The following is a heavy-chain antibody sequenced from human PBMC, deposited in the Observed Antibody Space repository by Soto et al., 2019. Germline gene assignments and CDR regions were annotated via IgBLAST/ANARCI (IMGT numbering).Heavy chain of an antibody. D-gene: IGHD3-16*01. J-gene: IGHJ4*02. Sequence: GGSLRLSCAASGFTFSGYAMSWVRQAPGKGLEWVSVIHGGGNSAYYADSVKGRFTISRDNSKNTLYLQMNSLRAEDAAVYYCAKSAGSNAYYPNDYWGQGTLVTVSS. CDR2: IHGGGNSA. CDR3: AKSAGSNAYYPNDY. CDR1: GFTFSGYA. V-gene: IGHV3-23*01.